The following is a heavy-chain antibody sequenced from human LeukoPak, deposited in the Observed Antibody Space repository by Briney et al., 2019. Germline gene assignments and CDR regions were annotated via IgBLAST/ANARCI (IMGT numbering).Heavy chain of an antibody. CDR3: ARGAYCGGDCPRDY. J-gene: IGHJ4*02. CDR1: RFTFSSYW. CDR2: INRDGTST. V-gene: IGHV3-74*01. Sequence: GGSLRLSCAASRFTFSSYWMHWVRQAPGKGLVWLSRINRDGTSTSYADSGKGRFTSSRDNAKNTLYMQMNSLRAEDTAVYYCARGAYCGGDCPRDYWGQGTLVTVSS. D-gene: IGHD2-21*02.